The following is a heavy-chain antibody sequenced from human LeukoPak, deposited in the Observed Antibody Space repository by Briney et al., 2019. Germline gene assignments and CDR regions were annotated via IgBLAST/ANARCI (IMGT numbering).Heavy chain of an antibody. CDR2: ISTDGSRS. CDR1: GFTFSSHW. Sequence: GGSLRLSCAASGFTFSSHWMHWVRHAPGKGLVWVSGISTDGSRSRYADSVNGRFTISRDNAKNTLYLQMNSLRAEDTAVYFCVRDGQGSTPLDYWGQGTLVTVSS. CDR3: VRDGQGSTPLDY. V-gene: IGHV3-74*01. J-gene: IGHJ4*02. D-gene: IGHD2-15*01.